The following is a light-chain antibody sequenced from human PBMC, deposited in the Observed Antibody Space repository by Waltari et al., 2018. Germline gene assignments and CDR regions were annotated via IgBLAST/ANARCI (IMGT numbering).Light chain of an antibody. CDR1: ISNIGSNT. CDR2: SNA. J-gene: IGLJ2*01. CDR3: AAWDDSLGGPV. V-gene: IGLV1-44*01. Sequence: QSLLTQPPSASGTPGQRVTISCSGGISNIGSNTINWYRQFPGTAPRVLIYSNAQLTSGVPERFSSSKSGTSASLAISGLQSEDEADYYGAAWDDSLGGPVFGGGTKLTVL.